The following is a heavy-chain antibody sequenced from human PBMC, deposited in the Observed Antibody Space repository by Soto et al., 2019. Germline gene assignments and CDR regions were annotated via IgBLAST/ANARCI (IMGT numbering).Heavy chain of an antibody. D-gene: IGHD3-16*02. J-gene: IGHJ4*02. CDR1: GFTFSNDG. V-gene: IGHV3-30*18. Sequence: QVQLVESGGGVVQPGRSLRLSCEASGFTFSNDGMHWVRQAPGKGLEWVAVISYDGSRKYYEDSVGGRFTISRDNSKNTLYLEMNSLRPEDTAVYYCTKEAMDRGVIGDYWGQGTLVTVSS. CDR3: TKEAMDRGVIGDY. CDR2: ISYDGSRK.